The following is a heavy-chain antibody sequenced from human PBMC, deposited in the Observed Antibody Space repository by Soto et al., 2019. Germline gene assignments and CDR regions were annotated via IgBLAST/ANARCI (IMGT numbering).Heavy chain of an antibody. D-gene: IGHD6-13*01. CDR1: GFTFSDYY. J-gene: IGHJ4*02. CDR3: ARDRSRNHGYSSSWYLDY. Sequence: QVQLVESGGGLVKPGGSLRLSCAASGFTFSDYYMSWIRQAPGKGLEWVSYISSSSSYTNYADSVKGRFTISRDNAKNSLYLQMNSLRAEDTAVYYCARDRSRNHGYSSSWYLDYWGQGTLVTVSS. CDR2: ISSSSSYT. V-gene: IGHV3-11*06.